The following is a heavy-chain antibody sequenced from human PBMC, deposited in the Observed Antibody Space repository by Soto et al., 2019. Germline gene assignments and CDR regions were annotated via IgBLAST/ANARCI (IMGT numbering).Heavy chain of an antibody. Sequence: EVQLVESGGGLVQPGGSLRLSCAAPGFTVSSNYMSWVRQAPGKGLEWVSVIYSGGSTYYADSVKGRFTISRHNSKNTLYLQMNSLRAEDTAVYYCARRSYDYPSRGAFDIWGQGTMVTVSS. D-gene: IGHD3-16*01. CDR2: IYSGGST. J-gene: IGHJ3*02. CDR3: ARRSYDYPSRGAFDI. V-gene: IGHV3-53*04. CDR1: GFTVSSNY.